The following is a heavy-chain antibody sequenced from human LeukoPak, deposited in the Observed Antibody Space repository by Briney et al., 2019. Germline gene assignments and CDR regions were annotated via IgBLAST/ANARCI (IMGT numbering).Heavy chain of an antibody. D-gene: IGHD3-16*02. J-gene: IGHJ4*02. V-gene: IGHV3-7*03. CDR2: IKQDGSEK. CDR3: AKDGLVYYDYVWGSYRPLYYFDY. Sequence: GGSLRLSCAATGFTFSTYWMSWVRQAPGKGLEWVANIKQDGSEKYYADSVKGRFTISRDNSKNTLYLQTNSLRAEDTAVYYCAKDGLVYYDYVWGSYRPLYYFDYWGQGTLVTVSS. CDR1: GFTFSTYW.